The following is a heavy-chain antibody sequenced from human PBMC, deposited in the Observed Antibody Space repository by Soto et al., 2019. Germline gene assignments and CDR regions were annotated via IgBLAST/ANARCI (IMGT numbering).Heavy chain of an antibody. CDR2: LYSGGSS. CDR1: GFNISLNY. V-gene: IGHV3-66*01. D-gene: IGHD3-16*01. Sequence: GGSLRLSCAASGFNISLNYIHWVRQAPGKGLEWVSVLYSGGSSKYAGSVKASLSISRDESKNTVHLQMESLTAEDTAIYFCARAPRTAFAFDAFDIWGHGTMVTVSS. CDR3: ARAPRTAFAFDAFDI. J-gene: IGHJ3*02.